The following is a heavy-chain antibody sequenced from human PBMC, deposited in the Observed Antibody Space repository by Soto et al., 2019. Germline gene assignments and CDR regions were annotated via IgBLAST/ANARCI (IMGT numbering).Heavy chain of an antibody. CDR2: IIGSGGST. V-gene: IGHV3-23*01. J-gene: IGHJ4*02. CDR1: GFRFSTYA. CDR3: AKESLEGAGGHDY. D-gene: IGHD3-10*01. Sequence: GGSLRLSCAASGFRFSTYAMNWVRQAPGKGLEWVSVIIGSGGSTSYADSVKGRFTISRDNSKNTLYLQMDSLRVDDTAIYYCAKESLEGAGGHDYWGRGTLVTVSS.